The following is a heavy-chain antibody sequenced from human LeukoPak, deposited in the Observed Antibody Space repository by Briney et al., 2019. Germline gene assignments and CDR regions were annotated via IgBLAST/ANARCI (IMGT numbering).Heavy chain of an antibody. V-gene: IGHV3-30-3*01. CDR3: ARSRFYFDY. Sequence: GRSLRLSCAASGFTFSSYAMHWVRRAPGKGLEWVAVISYDGSNKYYADSVKGRFTISRDNSKNTLYLQMNSLRAEDTAVYYCARSRFYFDYWGQGTLVTVSS. CDR2: ISYDGSNK. CDR1: GFTFSSYA. J-gene: IGHJ4*02.